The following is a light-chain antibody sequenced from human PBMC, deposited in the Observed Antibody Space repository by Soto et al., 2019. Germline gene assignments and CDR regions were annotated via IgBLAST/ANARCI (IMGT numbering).Light chain of an antibody. Sequence: EVVLTQSPGTLSLSPGERGTLSCRASQSGISNFLAWYQQRPGQAPRLLMYRSSYRAADIPDRFSGSGSGTDFTLTISRLEPEDFAVYYCQRYGRSWMIGQGTKVEMK. V-gene: IGKV3-20*01. CDR2: RSS. CDR1: QSGISNF. J-gene: IGKJ1*01. CDR3: QRYGRSWM.